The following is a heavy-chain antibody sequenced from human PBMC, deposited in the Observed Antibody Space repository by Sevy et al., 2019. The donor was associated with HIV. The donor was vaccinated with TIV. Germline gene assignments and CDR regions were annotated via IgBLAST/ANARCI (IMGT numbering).Heavy chain of an antibody. J-gene: IGHJ4*02. CDR3: ASDYS. V-gene: IGHV3-7*01. CDR1: GFTFSNYW. CDR2: INQDGSEK. Sequence: GGSLRLSCAASGFTFSNYWMTWVRQAPGKGLEWVATINQDGSEKYNVDSVKGRFTISRDNAKNSVYLQLSSLRVEDTAMYYCASDYSWGQGTLVTVSS.